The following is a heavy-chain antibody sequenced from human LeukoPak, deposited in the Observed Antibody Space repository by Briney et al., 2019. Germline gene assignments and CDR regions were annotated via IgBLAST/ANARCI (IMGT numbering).Heavy chain of an antibody. CDR2: TKQDGRGK. J-gene: IGHJ4*02. D-gene: IGHD5-18*01. V-gene: IGHV3-7*03. CDR3: ARVYSYGYDY. Sequence: QAGGSLRLSCVASGFTFRSYWMSWVRQAPGKGLEWVANTKQDGRGKFYVDSVKGRFTISRDNAKNSLYLQMNSLRAEDTAVYYCARVYSYGYDYWGQGTLVTVSS. CDR1: GFTFRSYW.